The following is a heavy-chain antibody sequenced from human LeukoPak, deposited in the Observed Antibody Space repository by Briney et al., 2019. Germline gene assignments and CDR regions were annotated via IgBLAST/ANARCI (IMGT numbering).Heavy chain of an antibody. D-gene: IGHD3-9*01. J-gene: IGHJ5*02. V-gene: IGHV4-31*03. CDR2: IYYSGST. Sequence: TSGTLSLTCTVSGGSISRGGYYWSWVRQHPGKGREWIVYIYYSGSTYYNPSLKSRVTISVDTSKNQFSLKLSSVTAADTAVYYCERETYDKRFDLWGQGTLVTVSS. CDR1: GGSISRGGYY. CDR3: ERETYDKRFDL.